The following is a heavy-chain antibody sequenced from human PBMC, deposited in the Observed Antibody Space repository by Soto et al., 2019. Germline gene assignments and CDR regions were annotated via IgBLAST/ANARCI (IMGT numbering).Heavy chain of an antibody. Sequence: GGSLRLSCAASGFTFSSYDMHWVRQATGKGLEWVSAIGTAGDTYYPGSVKGRFTISRENAKNSLYLQMNSLRAGDTAVYYCARGTVPSAKYYYYGMDVWGQGTTVTVSS. CDR3: ARGTVPSAKYYYYGMDV. CDR2: IGTAGDT. V-gene: IGHV3-13*01. J-gene: IGHJ6*02. D-gene: IGHD2-2*01. CDR1: GFTFSSYD.